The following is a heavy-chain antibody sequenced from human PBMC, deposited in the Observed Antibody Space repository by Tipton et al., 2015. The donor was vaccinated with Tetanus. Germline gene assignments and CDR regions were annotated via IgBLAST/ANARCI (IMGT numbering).Heavy chain of an antibody. V-gene: IGHV4-30-2*01. Sequence: TLSLTCAVSDDSISSAGYSWSWIRQPPGKGLEWIGFIYHNGGTYYNPSLKSRATISVDRSKNQFSLKLSSVTAADTAVYFCARGGTMVHGVILQDHFYYWGQGTLVTVSS. CDR3: ARGGTMVHGVILQDHFYY. CDR1: DDSISSAGYS. D-gene: IGHD3-10*01. J-gene: IGHJ4*02. CDR2: IYHNGGT.